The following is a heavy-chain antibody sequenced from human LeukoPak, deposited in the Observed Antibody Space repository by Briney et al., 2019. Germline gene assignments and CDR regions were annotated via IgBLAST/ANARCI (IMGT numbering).Heavy chain of an antibody. CDR3: AKGEVYLQRVAFDI. V-gene: IGHV3-23*01. CDR2: ISGSGGST. CDR1: GFTFSSYG. D-gene: IGHD1-14*01. J-gene: IGHJ3*02. Sequence: GGSLRLSCAASGFTFSSYGMNWVRQAPGKGLEWVSAISGSGGSTYYADSVKGRFTISRDNSKNTLYLQMNSLRAEDTAVYYCAKGEVYLQRVAFDIWGQGTMVTVSS.